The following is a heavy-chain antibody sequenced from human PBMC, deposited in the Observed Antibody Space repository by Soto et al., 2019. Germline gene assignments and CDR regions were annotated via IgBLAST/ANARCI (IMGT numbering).Heavy chain of an antibody. V-gene: IGHV3-23*01. Sequence: EVQLLESGGGWVQPGGSLRLSCAASGFGFSNDAVTWVRQAQGKGLEWVSSISSISTGIYYADSVKGRFIISRDNSKNTLYLQMNSLRAADTAVYYCAKDPNGDYIGAFDDLGQGTLVTVSS. CDR2: ISSISTGI. D-gene: IGHD4-17*01. CDR1: GFGFSNDA. J-gene: IGHJ4*02. CDR3: AKDPNGDYIGAFDD.